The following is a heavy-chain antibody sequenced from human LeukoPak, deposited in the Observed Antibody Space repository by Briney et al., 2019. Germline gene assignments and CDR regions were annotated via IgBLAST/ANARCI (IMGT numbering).Heavy chain of an antibody. CDR1: GNTFTSSG. Sequence: ASVKLSCKASGNTFTSSGISWVRQAPGQGLEWMGWISAYNGNTIYAQKLQGRVTMTTDTSTSTAYMELRSLRSDDTAVYYCAAGYFDWLSPHYYYYYGMDVWGQGTTVTVSS. D-gene: IGHD3-9*01. J-gene: IGHJ6*02. V-gene: IGHV1-18*01. CDR3: AAGYFDWLSPHYYYYYGMDV. CDR2: ISAYNGNT.